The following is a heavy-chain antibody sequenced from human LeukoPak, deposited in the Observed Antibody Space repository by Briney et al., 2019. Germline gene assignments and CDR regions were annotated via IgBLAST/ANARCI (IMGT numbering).Heavy chain of an antibody. Sequence: GGSLRLSCAASGYTFSRYAVSWVRQAPGKGLEWVTAINGSGGSTYYAASVKGRFIIPRDNSKNTLDLEMNSLRDEDTDVYYCYYSNEDWGQGTLVTVSS. D-gene: IGHD4-11*01. CDR2: INGSGGST. CDR1: GYTFSRYA. V-gene: IGHV3-23*01. J-gene: IGHJ4*02. CDR3: YYSNED.